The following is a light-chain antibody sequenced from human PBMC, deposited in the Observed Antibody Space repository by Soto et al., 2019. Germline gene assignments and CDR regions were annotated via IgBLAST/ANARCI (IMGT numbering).Light chain of an antibody. Sequence: DIQMTQSPSSLSASVGDRVTITCRASQGISTYLAWYQQKPGKAPKLLIYAASTLQSGVPSRFSGSGSGTDFTLTIRSLRPEDFATYYCQQLNSYPLTFGGGTKVDIK. J-gene: IGKJ4*01. CDR3: QQLNSYPLT. CDR1: QGISTY. CDR2: AAS. V-gene: IGKV1-9*01.